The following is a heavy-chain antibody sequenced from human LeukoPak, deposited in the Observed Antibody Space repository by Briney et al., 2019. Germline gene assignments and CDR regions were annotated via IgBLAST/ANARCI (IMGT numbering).Heavy chain of an antibody. CDR3: ARAYQHLGELSLPHY. Sequence: ASVKVSCKASGYTFTNYAMNWVRQAPGQGLEWMGWIHPSTGNPTYAQGFTGRFVFSLDTSVSTTYLQISSLKAEDTAVYYCARAYQHLGELSLPHYCGQGTLVTVSS. CDR2: IHPSTGNP. D-gene: IGHD3-16*02. V-gene: IGHV7-4-1*02. J-gene: IGHJ4*02. CDR1: GYTFTNYA.